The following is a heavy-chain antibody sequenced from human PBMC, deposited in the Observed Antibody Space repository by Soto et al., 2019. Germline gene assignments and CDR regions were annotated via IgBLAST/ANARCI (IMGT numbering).Heavy chain of an antibody. J-gene: IGHJ6*02. Sequence: ASVKVSCKASGYTFTGYYMHWVRQAPGQGLEWMGWINPNIGGTNYAQKFQGWVTMTRDTSISTAYMELSRLRSDDTAVYYCARGLGPVISGYSSSWYVSSYYYYGMDVWGQGTTVTVS. V-gene: IGHV1-2*04. CDR1: GYTFTGYY. CDR3: ARGLGPVISGYSSSWYVSSYYYYGMDV. D-gene: IGHD6-13*01. CDR2: INPNIGGT.